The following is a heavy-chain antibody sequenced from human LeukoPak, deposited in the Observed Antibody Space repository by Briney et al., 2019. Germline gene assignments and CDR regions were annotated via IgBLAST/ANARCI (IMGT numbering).Heavy chain of an antibody. CDR3: ARAPPDYYDSSGYYY. D-gene: IGHD3-22*01. Sequence: PSQTPSLTCTVSGGSISSGSYYWSWIRQPAGKGLEWIGRIYTSGSTNYNPSLKSRATISVDTSKNQFSLKLSSVTAADTAVYYCARAPPDYYDSSGYYYWGQGTLVTVSS. V-gene: IGHV4-61*02. CDR1: GGSISSGSYY. J-gene: IGHJ4*02. CDR2: IYTSGST.